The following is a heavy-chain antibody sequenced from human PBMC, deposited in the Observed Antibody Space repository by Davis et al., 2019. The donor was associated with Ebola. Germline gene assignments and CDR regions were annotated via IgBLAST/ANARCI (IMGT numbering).Heavy chain of an antibody. CDR1: GGSISSSSYY. J-gene: IGHJ4*02. V-gene: IGHV4-61*05. CDR2: IYYSGST. CDR3: ARQWVRGASDY. D-gene: IGHD3-10*01. Sequence: MPSETLSLTCTVSGGSISSSSYYWGWIRQPPGKGLEWIGYIYYSGSTNYNPSLKSRVTISKDTSKKQFSLKVSSVTAADTAVYYCARQWVRGASDYWGQGTLVTVSS.